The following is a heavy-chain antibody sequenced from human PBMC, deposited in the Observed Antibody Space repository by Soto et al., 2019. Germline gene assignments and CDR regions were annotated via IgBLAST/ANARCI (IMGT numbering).Heavy chain of an antibody. CDR2: IIPIFGTA. D-gene: IGHD6-19*01. J-gene: IGHJ4*02. Sequence: ASVKVSCKASGGTFSSYAISWVRQAPGQGLEWMGGIIPIFGTANYAQKFQGRVTITADESTSTAYMELSSLRSEDTAVYYCASAGEYSSGWYPFDYWGQGTLVTVSS. CDR1: GGTFSSYA. CDR3: ASAGEYSSGWYPFDY. V-gene: IGHV1-69*13.